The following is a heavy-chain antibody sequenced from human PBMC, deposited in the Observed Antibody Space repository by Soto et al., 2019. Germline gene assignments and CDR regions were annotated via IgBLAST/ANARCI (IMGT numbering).Heavy chain of an antibody. V-gene: IGHV4-39*01. D-gene: IGHD4-4*01. CDR3: ARHASNYPWRYFDL. CDR2: IYYSGNT. J-gene: IGHJ2*01. CDR1: GGSISSSSYY. Sequence: QLQLQESGPGLVKPSETLSLTCTVSGGSISSSSYYWAWIRQSPGKGLEWIGSIYYSGNTYYNPSLQSRVTISVDTSKNQFSLKLSSVTAADTAVYYCARHASNYPWRYFDLWGRGTLVTVSS.